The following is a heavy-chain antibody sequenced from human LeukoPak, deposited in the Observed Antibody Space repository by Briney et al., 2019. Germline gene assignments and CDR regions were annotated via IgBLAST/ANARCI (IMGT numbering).Heavy chain of an antibody. J-gene: IGHJ4*02. V-gene: IGHV4-30-2*01. CDR2: IYHSGST. D-gene: IGHD6-13*01. CDR3: ASPRYSSSWSFDY. CDR1: GGSISSGGSS. Sequence: SQTLSLTCAVSGGSISSGGSSWSWIRQPPGKGLEWIGYIYHSGSTYYNPSLKSRVTISVDRSKNQFSLKLSSVTAADTAVYYCASPRYSSSWSFDYWGQGTLVTVSS.